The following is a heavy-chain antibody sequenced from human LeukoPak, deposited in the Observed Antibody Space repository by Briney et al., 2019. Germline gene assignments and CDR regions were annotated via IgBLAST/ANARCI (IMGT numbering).Heavy chain of an antibody. D-gene: IGHD4-17*01. V-gene: IGHV4-61*02. J-gene: IGHJ4*02. CDR1: GASISSGSYY. CDR2: ISTTGST. Sequence: PSETLSLTCTASGASISSGSYYWTWIRQPAGKGLEWIGRISTTGSTNYNPSLKSRVTISVDTSTNQFSLRLSSVTAADTAMYYCARGPFYGDSVRFDYWGQGTLVTVSS. CDR3: ARGPFYGDSVRFDY.